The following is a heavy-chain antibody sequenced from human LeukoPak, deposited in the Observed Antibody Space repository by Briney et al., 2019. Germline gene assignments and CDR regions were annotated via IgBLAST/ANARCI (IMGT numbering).Heavy chain of an antibody. D-gene: IGHD6-13*01. Sequence: SETLSLTCTVSGYSISSGYYWGWIRQSPGKWLEWIGEINHSGSTNYNPSLKSRVTISVDTSKNQFSLKLSSVTAADTAVYYCARRGARYSSSWAPQYFQHWGQGTLVTVSS. CDR1: GYSISSGYY. CDR3: ARRGARYSSSWAPQYFQH. CDR2: INHSGST. J-gene: IGHJ1*01. V-gene: IGHV4-38-2*02.